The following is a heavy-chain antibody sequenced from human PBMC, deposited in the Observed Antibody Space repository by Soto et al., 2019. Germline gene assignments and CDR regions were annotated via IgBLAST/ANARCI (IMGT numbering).Heavy chain of an antibody. CDR1: GGTFSSYA. D-gene: IGHD2-15*01. J-gene: IGHJ6*02. CDR2: ISPIFGTA. CDR3: ARVLGYCSGGSCYGFGGMDV. V-gene: IGHV1-69*12. Sequence: QVQLVQSGAEVKKPGSSVKVSCKASGGTFSSYAISWVRQAPGQGLEWMGGISPIFGTANYAQKFQGRVTITADESTSTAYMELSSLRSEDTAVYYCARVLGYCSGGSCYGFGGMDVWGQGTTVTVSS.